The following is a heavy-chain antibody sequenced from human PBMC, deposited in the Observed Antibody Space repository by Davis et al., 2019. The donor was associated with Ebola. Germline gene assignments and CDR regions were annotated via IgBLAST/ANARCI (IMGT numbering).Heavy chain of an antibody. Sequence: PSETLSLTCAVYGGSFSGYYWSWIRQPAGKGLEWIGRIYTSGSTNYNPSLKSRVTMSVDTSKNQFSLKLSPVTAADTAVYYCAREAGIAAAGTSYGMDVWGQGTTVTVSS. V-gene: IGHV4-4*07. CDR2: IYTSGST. J-gene: IGHJ6*02. CDR1: GGSFSGYY. D-gene: IGHD6-13*01. CDR3: AREAGIAAAGTSYGMDV.